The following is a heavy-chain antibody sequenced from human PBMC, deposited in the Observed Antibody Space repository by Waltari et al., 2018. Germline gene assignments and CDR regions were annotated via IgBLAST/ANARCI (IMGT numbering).Heavy chain of an antibody. J-gene: IGHJ3*02. CDR3: ARGTKGAFDI. V-gene: IGHV1-3*01. CDR1: GYTFTSYA. Sequence: QVQLVQSGAEVKKPGASVKVSCKASGYTFTSYAMHWVRQAPGQRLEWMGWINAGNGNTKDSKKFQGRVTITRDTSASTDYMEMSSLRSEDTAVYYCARGTKGAFDIWGQGTMVTVSS. CDR2: INAGNGNT.